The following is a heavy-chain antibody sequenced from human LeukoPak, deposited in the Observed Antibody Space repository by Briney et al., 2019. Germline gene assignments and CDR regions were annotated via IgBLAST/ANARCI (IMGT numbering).Heavy chain of an antibody. CDR1: GGTFSSYA. D-gene: IGHD5-24*01. J-gene: IGHJ4*02. CDR3: TSRDGYNYDY. V-gene: IGHV1-69*04. Sequence: SVKVSCKASGGTFSSYAISWVRQAPGQGLEWMGRIIPIHGIANYAQKFQGRVTITADKSTSTAYMELSSLRSEDTAVYYCTSRDGYNYDYWGQGTLVTVSS. CDR2: IIPIHGIA.